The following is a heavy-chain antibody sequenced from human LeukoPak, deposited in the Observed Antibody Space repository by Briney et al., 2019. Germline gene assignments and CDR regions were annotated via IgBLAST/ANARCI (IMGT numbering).Heavy chain of an antibody. Sequence: GGSLRLSRAASGFTFSSYEMHWVRQAPGKGLEWVSYISSSGSTIYYADSVKGRFTISRDNAKNPLYLQMNSLRAEDTAVYYCARDYGGSSPFDYXGQGTLVTVSS. J-gene: IGHJ4*02. CDR3: ARDYGGSSPFDY. V-gene: IGHV3-48*03. D-gene: IGHD4-23*01. CDR2: ISSSGSTI. CDR1: GFTFSSYE.